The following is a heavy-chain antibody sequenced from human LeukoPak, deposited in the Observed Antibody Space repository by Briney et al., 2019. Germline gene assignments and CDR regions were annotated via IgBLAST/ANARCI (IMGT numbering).Heavy chain of an antibody. D-gene: IGHD3-3*01. J-gene: IGHJ4*02. Sequence: GGPLRLSCAASGFTFSSYWMHWVRQAPGKGRVWVSRINSDGSSTSYADSVKGRFTISRDNAKNTLYLQMNSLRAEDTAVYYCTREGSGYYTGGWGQGTLVTVSS. V-gene: IGHV3-74*01. CDR2: INSDGSST. CDR1: GFTFSSYW. CDR3: TREGSGYYTGG.